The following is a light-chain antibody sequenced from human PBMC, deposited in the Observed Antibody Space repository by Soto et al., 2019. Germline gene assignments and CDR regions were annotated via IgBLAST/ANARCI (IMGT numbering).Light chain of an antibody. Sequence: EIVMTQSPASLSVSPGDGATLSCRASQSVASNVAWYQQKPGQGPRLLIHGASTRAVGVPARFSGSGSGTDFTITISSLQSEDFAVYYCQPYQKWPPQYTCGQGPKLQIK. CDR3: QPYQKWPPQYT. CDR1: QSVASN. V-gene: IGKV3-15*01. J-gene: IGKJ2*01. CDR2: GAS.